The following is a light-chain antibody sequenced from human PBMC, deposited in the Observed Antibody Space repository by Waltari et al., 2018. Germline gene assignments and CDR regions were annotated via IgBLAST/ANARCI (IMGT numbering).Light chain of an antibody. CDR2: KAS. J-gene: IGKJ1*01. CDR1: QSISSW. V-gene: IGKV1-5*03. CDR3: QQYNSYLRT. Sequence: DIQMPQSPSTLSASVGDRVTITCRASQSISSWLAWYQQKPGKAPRLLIYKASTLESGVPSRFSGSGSGTEFTLTISSLQPDDFATYYCQQYNSYLRTFGQGTKVEIK.